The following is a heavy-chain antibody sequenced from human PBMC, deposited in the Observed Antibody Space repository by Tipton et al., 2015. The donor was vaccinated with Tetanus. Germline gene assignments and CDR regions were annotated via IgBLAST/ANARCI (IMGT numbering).Heavy chain of an antibody. J-gene: IGHJ6*02. CDR3: ARDFPLSNPAYSSSYNGMDV. CDR2: INPSGGST. CDR1: EYTFTSYY. V-gene: IGHV1-46*01. Sequence: QLVQSGAEVKKPGASVKVSCKASEYTFTSYYMHWVRQAPGQGLEWMGIINPSGGSTSYAQKFQGRVTMTRATSTSTVYMELSSLRSEDPAVYYCARDFPLSNPAYSSSYNGMDVWGQGPTVTVSS. D-gene: IGHD6-13*01.